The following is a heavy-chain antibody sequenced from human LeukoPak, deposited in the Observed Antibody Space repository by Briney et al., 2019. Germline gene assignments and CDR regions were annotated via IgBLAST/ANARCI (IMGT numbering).Heavy chain of an antibody. V-gene: IGHV1-46*01. Sequence: ASVKVSCKSSGYTFTSHYMHWVRQAPGQGLEWMGIINPSGGSTSYAQKFQGRVTMTRDMSTSTDYMELSSLRSEDTAVYYCARGRYSYGPQNYDYMDVWGKGTTVTISS. CDR1: GYTFTSHY. D-gene: IGHD5-18*01. J-gene: IGHJ6*03. CDR2: INPSGGST. CDR3: ARGRYSYGPQNYDYMDV.